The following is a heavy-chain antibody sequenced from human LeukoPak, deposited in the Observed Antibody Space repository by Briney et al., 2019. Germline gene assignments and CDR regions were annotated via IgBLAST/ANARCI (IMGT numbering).Heavy chain of an antibody. CDR1: GFTFSGSA. V-gene: IGHV3-73*01. Sequence: GGSLRLSCAASGFTFSGSAMHWVRQASGKGLEWVGRIRSKANSYTTAYAASVKGRFTISRDDSKNTAYLQMNSLKTEDTAVYYCTRPSDFWSGYYDYWGQGTLVTVSS. J-gene: IGHJ4*02. D-gene: IGHD3-3*01. CDR3: TRPSDFWSGYYDY. CDR2: IRSKANSYTT.